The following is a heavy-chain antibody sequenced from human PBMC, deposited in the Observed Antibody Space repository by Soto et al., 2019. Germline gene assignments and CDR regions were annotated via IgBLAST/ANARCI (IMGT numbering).Heavy chain of an antibody. CDR3: AKDGRVLCSTTTCYQLDY. Sequence: EVQLLESGGGLVQPWGSLRLSCAASGFTFSSYAMSWVRQAPGKGLEWVSVMSGSGVSTYYADSVKGRFIISRDNSKNTLYLQMNSLRAEDTAVYYCAKDGRVLCSTTTCYQLDYWGQGTLVTVSS. J-gene: IGHJ4*02. D-gene: IGHD2-2*01. CDR2: MSGSGVST. CDR1: GFTFSSYA. V-gene: IGHV3-23*01.